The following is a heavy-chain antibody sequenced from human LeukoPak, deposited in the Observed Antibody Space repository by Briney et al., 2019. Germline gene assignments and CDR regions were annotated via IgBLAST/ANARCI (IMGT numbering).Heavy chain of an antibody. D-gene: IGHD3-10*01. Sequence: PGGSLRLSCAASGFTFSIYWMSWVRQAPGKGLEWVANIKEDGNEKYYVDSVKGRFTISRDNAKNSLYLQMNSLRAEDMAVYYCARDGWFGDYNWFDPWGQGTLVTVSS. CDR3: ARDGWFGDYNWFDP. CDR1: GFTFSIYW. CDR2: IKEDGNEK. V-gene: IGHV3-7*01. J-gene: IGHJ5*02.